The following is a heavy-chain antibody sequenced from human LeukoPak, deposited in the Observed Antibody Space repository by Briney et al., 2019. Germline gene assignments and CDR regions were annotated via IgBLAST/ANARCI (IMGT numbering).Heavy chain of an antibody. D-gene: IGHD5-24*01. V-gene: IGHV1-2*04. CDR1: GYTFTGYY. CDR3: ARSGGDGYNYFFDY. Sequence: ASVTVSCTASGYTFTGYYMHWVRQAPGQGLEWMGWINPNSGGTNYAQKFQGWVTMTRDTSISTAYMELSRLRSDDTAVYYCARSGGDGYNYFFDYWGRGTLVTVSS. CDR2: INPNSGGT. J-gene: IGHJ4*02.